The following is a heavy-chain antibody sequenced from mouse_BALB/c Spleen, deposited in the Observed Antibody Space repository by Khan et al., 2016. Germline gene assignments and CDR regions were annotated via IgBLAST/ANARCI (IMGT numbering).Heavy chain of an antibody. CDR2: ISNGGGST. V-gene: IGHV5-12-2*01. CDR1: GFTFSSYT. Sequence: EVELVESGGGLVQPGGSLKLSCAASGFTFSSYTMSWVRQTPEKRLEWVAYISNGGGSTYYPDTVKGRFTISRDNAKNTLYLQMSSLKSEDTAMYYCARHAGGTYWGQGTLVTVSA. CDR3: ARHAGGTY. J-gene: IGHJ3*01.